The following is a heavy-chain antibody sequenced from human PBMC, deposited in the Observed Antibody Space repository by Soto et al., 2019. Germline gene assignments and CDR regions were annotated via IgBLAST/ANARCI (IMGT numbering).Heavy chain of an antibody. CDR2: IYYSGST. J-gene: IGHJ4*02. V-gene: IGHV4-59*01. D-gene: IGHD6-13*01. CDR3: ARHSDIAADGLALDY. CDR1: GGSISSYY. Sequence: SETLSLTCTVSGGSISSYYWSWIRQPPGKGLEWIGYIYYSGSTNYNPSLKSRVTISVDTSKNQFSLKLSSVTAADTAVYYCARHSDIAADGLALDYWGQGTLVTVSS.